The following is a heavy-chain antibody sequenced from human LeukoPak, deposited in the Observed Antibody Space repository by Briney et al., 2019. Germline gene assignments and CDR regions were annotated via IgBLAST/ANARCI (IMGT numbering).Heavy chain of an antibody. J-gene: IGHJ4*02. CDR2: FYYSGST. CDR3: ARGDYAVEADY. D-gene: IGHD4-17*01. Sequence: PSETLSLTCSVSGGSISSSPYFWGWIRQPPGKGLEWIGNFYYSGSTYYNPSLKSRITISTDTSKNQFSLKLSSVTAADTAVYYCARGDYAVEADYWGQGTLVTVSS. V-gene: IGHV4-39*01. CDR1: GGSISSSPYF.